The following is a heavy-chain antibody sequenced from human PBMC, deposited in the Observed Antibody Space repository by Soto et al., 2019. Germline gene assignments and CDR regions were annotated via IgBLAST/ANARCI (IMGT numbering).Heavy chain of an antibody. CDR1: GFTFSSYA. V-gene: IGHV3-30*04. J-gene: IGHJ4*02. Sequence: GGSLRLSCAASGFTFSSYAMHWVRQAPGKGLEWVAVISYDGSNKYYADSVKGRFTISRDNSKNTLYLQMNSLRAEETAVYYCARDGGGYSYGYFDYWGQGTLVTVSS. CDR3: ARDGGGYSYGYFDY. D-gene: IGHD5-18*01. CDR2: ISYDGSNK.